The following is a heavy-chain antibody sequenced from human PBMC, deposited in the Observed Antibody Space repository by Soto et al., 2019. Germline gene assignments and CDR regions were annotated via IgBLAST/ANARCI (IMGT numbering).Heavy chain of an antibody. CDR2: IYYSGST. CDR3: APLPPLIVVVKPKLPP. D-gene: IGHD2-15*01. CDR1: GGSISSYY. Sequence: PSETLSLTCTVSGGSISSYYWSWIRQPPGKGLEWIGYIYYSGSTNYNPSLKSRVTISVDKSNNQFSLELRSVTAADTAVYYCAPLPPLIVVVKPKLPPGARGILLPVSS. J-gene: IGHJ5*02. V-gene: IGHV4-59*03.